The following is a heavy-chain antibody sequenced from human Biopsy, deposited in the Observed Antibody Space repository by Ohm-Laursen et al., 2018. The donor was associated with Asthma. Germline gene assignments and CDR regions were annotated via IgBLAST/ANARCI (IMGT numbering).Heavy chain of an antibody. V-gene: IGHV1-3*04. D-gene: IGHD3-9*01. J-gene: IGHJ3*01. CDR2: VNTGNGDT. CDR3: AGTYYDFLTGQVKDVFGV. Sequence: ASVKVSCKASGYNFISFAIHWVRQAPGQRLEWMGWVNTGNGDTKYSQKFQDRVTITRDTSASTAYMELRSLRSEDTATYYCAGTYYDFLTGQVKDVFGVWGQGTMVTVSS. CDR1: GYNFISFA.